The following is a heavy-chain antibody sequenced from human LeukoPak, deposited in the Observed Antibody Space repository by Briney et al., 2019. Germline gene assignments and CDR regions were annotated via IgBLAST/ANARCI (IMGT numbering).Heavy chain of an antibody. CDR1: GFTFSSYA. CDR2: ISGSGGST. D-gene: IGHD1-7*01. Sequence: GGSLRLSCAASGFTFSSYAMSWGRQAPGKGLELVSAISGSGGSTYYADSVKGRFTISRDNSKNTLYLQMNSLRAEDTAVYYCAKRRGLELLYYYYMDVWGKGTTVTVSS. J-gene: IGHJ6*03. V-gene: IGHV3-23*01. CDR3: AKRRGLELLYYYYMDV.